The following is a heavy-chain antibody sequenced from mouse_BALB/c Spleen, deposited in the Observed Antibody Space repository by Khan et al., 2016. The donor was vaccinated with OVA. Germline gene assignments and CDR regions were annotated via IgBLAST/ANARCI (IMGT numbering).Heavy chain of an antibody. J-gene: IGHJ2*01. CDR1: GYTFTSDW. V-gene: IGHV1-76*01. D-gene: IGHD3-2*02. Sequence: QVQLKESGAELVRPGTSVKLSCKTSGYTFTSDWIHWVKQRSGQGFEWIARIYPGTDNTYYNENFKDKATLTAYKSSSTVYWQLSSLKSEDSAVFFCAREEALYYCDYWGQGTTLTVSS. CDR2: IYPGTDNT. CDR3: AREEALYYCDY.